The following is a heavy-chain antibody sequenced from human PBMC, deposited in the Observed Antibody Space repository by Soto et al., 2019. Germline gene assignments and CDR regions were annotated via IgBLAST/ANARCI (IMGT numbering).Heavy chain of an antibody. J-gene: IGHJ3*02. CDR1: GFTFSSYA. CDR2: ISGSGGST. V-gene: IGHV3-23*01. CDR3: AKDRRAGIAARPRAFDI. Sequence: EVQLLESGGGLVQPGGSLRLSCAASGFTFSSYAMSWVRQAPGKGLEWVSAISGSGGSTYYADSVKGRFTISRDNSKNRLYLQMNSLRAEDTAVYYCAKDRRAGIAARPRAFDIWGQGTMVTVSS. D-gene: IGHD6-6*01.